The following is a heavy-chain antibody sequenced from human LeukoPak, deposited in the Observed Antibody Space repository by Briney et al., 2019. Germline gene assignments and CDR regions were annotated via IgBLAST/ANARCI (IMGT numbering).Heavy chain of an antibody. Sequence: GGSLRLSCAASGFTFSSYSRNWVRQAPGKGLEWVSSISTSSSYIYYADSVKGRFTISRDNAKNSLYLQMNSLRAEDTAVYYCARDRPMIIVADSFDIWGQGTMVTVSS. D-gene: IGHD3-22*01. V-gene: IGHV3-21*01. CDR1: GFTFSSYS. CDR3: ARDRPMIIVADSFDI. CDR2: ISTSSSYI. J-gene: IGHJ3*02.